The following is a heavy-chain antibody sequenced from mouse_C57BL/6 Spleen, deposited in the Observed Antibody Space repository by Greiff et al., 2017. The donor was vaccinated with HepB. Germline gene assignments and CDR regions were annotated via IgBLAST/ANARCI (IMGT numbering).Heavy chain of an antibody. CDR3: ARWDDYGYAMDY. V-gene: IGHV7-3*01. D-gene: IGHD2-4*01. Sequence: EVKLMESGGGLVQPGGSLSLSCAASGFTFTDYYMSWVRQPPGKALEWLGFIRNKANGYTTEYSASVKGRFTISRDNSQSILYLQMNALRAEDSATDYWARWDDYGYAMDYWGQGTSVTVSS. J-gene: IGHJ4*01. CDR2: IRNKANGYTT. CDR1: GFTFTDYY.